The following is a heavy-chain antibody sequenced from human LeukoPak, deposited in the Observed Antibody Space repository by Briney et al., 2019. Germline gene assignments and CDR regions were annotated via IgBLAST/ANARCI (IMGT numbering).Heavy chain of an antibody. CDR2: TYYRSRWGN. CDR3: ARGDQGFDI. V-gene: IGHV6-1*01. Sequence: SQTLSLTCVISGDSVSSNSAAWSWIRQSPSRGLEWLGRTYYRSRWGNDYAVSVKRRITINPDTSKNQFSLQLNSVTPEDTAIYFCARGDQGFDIWGQGTMVTVSS. CDR1: GDSVSSNSAA. D-gene: IGHD3-16*01. J-gene: IGHJ3*02.